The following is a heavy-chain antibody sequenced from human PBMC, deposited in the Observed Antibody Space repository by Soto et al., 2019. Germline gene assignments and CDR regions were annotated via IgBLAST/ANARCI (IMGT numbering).Heavy chain of an antibody. CDR2: IYYSGST. CDR1: GGSISSGDYY. V-gene: IGHV4-30-4*01. Sequence: SETLSLTCTVSGGSISSGDYYWSWIRQPPGKGLEWIGYIYYSGSTYYNPSLKSRVTISVDTSKNQFSLRLSSVTSADTAVYYCARGLAPTIFGTVPTPNWFDPWGQGTQVTVSS. J-gene: IGHJ5*02. CDR3: ARGLAPTIFGTVPTPNWFDP. D-gene: IGHD3-3*01.